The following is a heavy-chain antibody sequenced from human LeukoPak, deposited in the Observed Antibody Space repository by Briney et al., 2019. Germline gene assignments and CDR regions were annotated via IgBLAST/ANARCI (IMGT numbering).Heavy chain of an antibody. Sequence: SETLSLTCTVSGGSISSYYWSWVRQPPGKGLEWIGYIYYSGSTNYDPSLKSRVTISVDTSKNQFSLKLSSVTAADTAVYYCARRVAAAGTGDWFDPWGQGTLVTVSS. CDR3: ARRVAAAGTGDWFDP. D-gene: IGHD6-13*01. CDR2: IYYSGST. J-gene: IGHJ5*02. CDR1: GGSISSYY. V-gene: IGHV4-59*08.